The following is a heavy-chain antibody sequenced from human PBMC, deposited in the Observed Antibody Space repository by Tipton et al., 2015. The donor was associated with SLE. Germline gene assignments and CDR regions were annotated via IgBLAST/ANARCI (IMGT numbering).Heavy chain of an antibody. J-gene: IGHJ6*03. D-gene: IGHD3-22*01. CDR1: GFIFSSYA. CDR2: IYSGGRST. Sequence: SLRLSCAASGFIFSSYAMTWVRHAPGKGLEWVSVIYSGGRSTYYADSVKGRFTISRDNSKNTLYLQMNSLRAEDTAVYYCAKSPYYYDSSGYSNYYYMDVWGKGTTVTVSS. CDR3: AKSPYYYDSSGYSNYYYMDV. V-gene: IGHV3-23*03.